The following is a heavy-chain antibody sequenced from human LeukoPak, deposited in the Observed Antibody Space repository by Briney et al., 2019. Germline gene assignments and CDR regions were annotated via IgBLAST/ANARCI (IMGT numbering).Heavy chain of an antibody. J-gene: IGHJ4*02. CDR1: GYSFTSYW. V-gene: IGHV5-51*01. CDR3: ARHDDYSNFNEYYFDY. D-gene: IGHD4-11*01. Sequence: GESLKIPCKGSGYSFTSYWIGWVRQMPGKGLEWMGIIYPGDSDTRYSPSFQGQVTISADKSISTAYLQWSSLKASDTAMYYCARHDDYSNFNEYYFDYWGQGTLVTVSS. CDR2: IYPGDSDT.